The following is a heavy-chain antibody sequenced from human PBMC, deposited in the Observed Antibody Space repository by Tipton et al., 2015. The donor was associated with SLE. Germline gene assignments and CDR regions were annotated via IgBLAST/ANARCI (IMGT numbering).Heavy chain of an antibody. CDR2: ISSDGSHK. Sequence: SLRLSCKASGLTFSSYAVHWVRQAPGKGLEWVAGISSDGSHKYYADSVKGRFTVSRDNSKNTVYLRVSSLGAEDTAVYYCARPQVVVPAAIWGAFDIWGQGTMVTVSS. CDR3: ARPQVVVPAAIWGAFDI. J-gene: IGHJ3*02. CDR1: GLTFSSYA. V-gene: IGHV3-30*04. D-gene: IGHD2-2*02.